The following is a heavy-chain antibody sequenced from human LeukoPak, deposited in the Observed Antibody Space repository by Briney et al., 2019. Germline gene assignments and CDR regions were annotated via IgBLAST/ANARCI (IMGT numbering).Heavy chain of an antibody. V-gene: IGHV4-39*07. CDR2: RFYSGDT. CDR3: ARGEYYYGSGSYYNGYGMDV. Sequence: SETLSLTCTVSGGSFSTSSYYWGWIRQPPGKGLEWIGSRFYSGDTYYNPSLKSRVTISVDTSKNQFSLKLSSVTAADTAVYYCARGEYYYGSGSYYNGYGMDVWGQGTTVTVSS. J-gene: IGHJ6*02. CDR1: GGSFSTSSYY. D-gene: IGHD3-10*01.